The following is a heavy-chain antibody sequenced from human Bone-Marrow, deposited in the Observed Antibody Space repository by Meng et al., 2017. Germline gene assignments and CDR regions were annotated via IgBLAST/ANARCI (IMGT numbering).Heavy chain of an antibody. D-gene: IGHD5-18*01. Sequence: GQLQQWGAGLLKPSETLSLPCAVYGGSFSCYYWGWIRQPPGKGLEWIGEINHSGSTNYNPTLKSRVTISVDTSKNQFSLKLSSVTAADTAVYYCARDLVRTAMVGVFDYWGQGTLVTVSS. CDR3: ARDLVRTAMVGVFDY. V-gene: IGHV4-34*01. CDR2: INHSGST. J-gene: IGHJ4*02. CDR1: GGSFSCYY.